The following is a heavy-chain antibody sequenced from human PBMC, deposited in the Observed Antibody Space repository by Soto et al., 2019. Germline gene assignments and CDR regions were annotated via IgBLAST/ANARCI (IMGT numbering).Heavy chain of an antibody. CDR3: ARDNNDFWSLCPLAFDY. CDR2: ISTSGHV. V-gene: IGHV4-4*07. CDR1: GGSLINYY. D-gene: IGHD3-3*01. J-gene: IGHJ4*02. Sequence: SETLSLTCIVSGGSLINYYWSWIRQPAGKGLEWIGRISTSGHVVSKVSLRSRLTMSVDMSNNHFSLKLTSVTAADTAVYYCARDNNDFWSLCPLAFDYWGQGALVTVSS.